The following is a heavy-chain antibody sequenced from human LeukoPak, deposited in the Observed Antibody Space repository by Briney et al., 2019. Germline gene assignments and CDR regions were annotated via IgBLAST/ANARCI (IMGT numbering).Heavy chain of an antibody. CDR1: GDTFSNYG. D-gene: IGHD5-12*01. J-gene: IGHJ5*02. Sequence: GASVKVSCKASGDTFSNYGISWVRQAPGQGLEWMGRIVPIFGVANYAQRFQGRVMITADRSTSTAYMELSSLRSEDTAIYYCARDPRAQRGYIVNTYAFETWGQGSLVTVSS. CDR3: ARDPRAQRGYIVNTYAFET. V-gene: IGHV1-69*04. CDR2: IVPIFGVA.